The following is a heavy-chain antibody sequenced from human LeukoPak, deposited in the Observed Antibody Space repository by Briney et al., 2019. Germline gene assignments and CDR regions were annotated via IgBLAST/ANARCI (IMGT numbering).Heavy chain of an antibody. CDR3: ARGDSSGYSY. CDR1: GGTFSSYA. Sequence: SVKVSCKASGGTFSSYAISWVRQAPGQGFEWMGRIIPIFGTANYAQKFQGRVTITTDESTSTAYMELSSLRSEDTAVYYCARGDSSGYSYWGQGTLVTVSS. D-gene: IGHD3-22*01. V-gene: IGHV1-69*05. J-gene: IGHJ4*02. CDR2: IIPIFGTA.